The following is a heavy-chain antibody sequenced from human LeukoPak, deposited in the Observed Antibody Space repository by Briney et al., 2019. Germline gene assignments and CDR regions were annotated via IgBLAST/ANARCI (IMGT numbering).Heavy chain of an antibody. CDR2: IYGDDAT. Sequence: HPGGSLRLSCAASGVTITTNYMNWVRQAPGKGLECVSVIYGDDATNYADSVKGRFTISRDNSKNTLYLQINSLRADDTAVYYCAREAVMPVAPVKIGTSDRPLYEYYGLDVWGQGTTVTVS. V-gene: IGHV3-53*01. CDR1: GVTITTNY. D-gene: IGHD1/OR15-1a*01. J-gene: IGHJ6*02. CDR3: AREAVMPVAPVKIGTSDRPLYEYYGLDV.